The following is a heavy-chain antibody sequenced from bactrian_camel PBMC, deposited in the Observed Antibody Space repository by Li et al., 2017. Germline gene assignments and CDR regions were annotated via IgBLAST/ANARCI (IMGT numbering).Heavy chain of an antibody. D-gene: IGHD2*01. Sequence: DVQLVESGGALVQPGGSLGLSCAASGFTFDDYHMDWIRQAPGMGLEWVSAISWSGGGTYYADSVKGRFTISRDNAKNTVFLQMNSLRSEDTGLYYCYTGYSDSVYWGQGTQVTVST. J-gene: IGHJ4*01. CDR3: YTGYSDSVY. CDR2: ISWSGGGT. CDR1: GFTFDDYH. V-gene: IGHV3-1*01.